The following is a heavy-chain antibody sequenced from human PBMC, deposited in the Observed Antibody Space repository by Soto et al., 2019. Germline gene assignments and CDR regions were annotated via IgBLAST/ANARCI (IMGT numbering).Heavy chain of an antibody. CDR3: ATDLVDELMLNFYGSFDY. Sequence: ASVKVSCKVSGYTLTELSMHWVRQAPGKGLEWMGGFDPEDGETIYAQKFQGRVTMTGDTSTDTAYMELSSLRSEDTAVYYCATDLVDELMLNFYGSFDYWGQGTLVTVSS. V-gene: IGHV1-24*01. CDR1: GYTLTELS. J-gene: IGHJ4*02. CDR2: FDPEDGET. D-gene: IGHD2-15*01.